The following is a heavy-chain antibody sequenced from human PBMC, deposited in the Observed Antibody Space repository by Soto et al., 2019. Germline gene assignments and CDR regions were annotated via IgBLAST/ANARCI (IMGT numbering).Heavy chain of an antibody. Sequence: EVQLLESGGGLVQPGGSLRLSCAASGFTFSNYAMNWVRQAPGKGLEWVSVISGSGGSTYYADSVKGRFTISRDNSKNTLYLQMNSLRAEDTAVYYCAKRTTGTYFDYWGQGTLVTVSS. CDR3: AKRTTGTYFDY. V-gene: IGHV3-23*01. D-gene: IGHD1-1*01. CDR1: GFTFSNYA. J-gene: IGHJ4*02. CDR2: ISGSGGST.